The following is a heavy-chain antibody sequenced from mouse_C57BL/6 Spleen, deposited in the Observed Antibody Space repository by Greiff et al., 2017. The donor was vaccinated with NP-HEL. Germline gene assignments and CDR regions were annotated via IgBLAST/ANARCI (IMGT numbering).Heavy chain of an antibody. CDR3: ARGKLWYFDV. CDR2: IRNKANGYTT. Sequence: EVMLVESGGGLVQPGGSLSLSCAASGFTFTDYYMSWVRQPPGKALEWLGFIRNKANGYTTEYSASVKGRFTISRDNSQSILYLQVNALRAEDSATYYCARGKLWYFDVWGTGTTVTVSS. J-gene: IGHJ1*03. CDR1: GFTFTDYY. V-gene: IGHV7-3*01.